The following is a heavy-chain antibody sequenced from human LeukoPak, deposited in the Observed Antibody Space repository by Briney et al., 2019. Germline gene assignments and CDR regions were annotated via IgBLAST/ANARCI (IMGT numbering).Heavy chain of an antibody. CDR3: AKDVSQQLSGNRFDY. CDR2: ISGSGGST. V-gene: IGHV3-23*01. D-gene: IGHD6-13*01. Sequence: GGSLRLSCAASGFTFSSYAMSWVRQAPEKGLEWVTAISGSGGSTYYADSVKGRLTISRDNSKNTLYLQMNSLRAEDTAVYYCAKDVSQQLSGNRFDYWGQGTQVTVSS. J-gene: IGHJ4*02. CDR1: GFTFSSYA.